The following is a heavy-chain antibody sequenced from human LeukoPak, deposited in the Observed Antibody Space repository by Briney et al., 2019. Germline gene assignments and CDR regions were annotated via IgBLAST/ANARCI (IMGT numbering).Heavy chain of an antibody. CDR3: VNSVMLRGIVRPY. CDR2: IYSIGST. Sequence: GGSLRLSCAASGFTASSNYMSWIRQAPGKGLEWVSVIYSIGSTFYADSVKGRFTISRDNSKNTLYLQMNSLRAKDTAVYYCVNSVMLRGIVRPYWGQGTLVTVSS. CDR1: GFTASSNY. J-gene: IGHJ4*02. D-gene: IGHD3-10*01. V-gene: IGHV3-66*01.